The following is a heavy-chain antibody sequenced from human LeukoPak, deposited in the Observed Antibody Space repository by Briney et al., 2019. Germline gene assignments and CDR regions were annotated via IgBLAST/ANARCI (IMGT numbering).Heavy chain of an antibody. CDR2: ISYSGST. V-gene: IGHV4-59*12. CDR3: SRESGAFCPFGY. CDR1: GGSISSYY. J-gene: IGHJ4*02. Sequence: SETLSLTCTVSGGSISSYYWSWIRQPPGKGLEWIGYISYSGSTNYNPSLKSRVTISIDTSKNQFSLKLRSVTAADTAIYYCSRESGAFCPFGYWGQGTLVIVPP. D-gene: IGHD1-26*01.